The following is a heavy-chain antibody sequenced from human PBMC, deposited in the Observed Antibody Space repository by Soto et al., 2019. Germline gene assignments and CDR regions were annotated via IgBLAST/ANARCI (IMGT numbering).Heavy chain of an antibody. CDR1: GGSFSGYY. Sequence: QVQLQQWGAGLLKPSETLSLTCAVYGGSFSGYYWSWIRQPPGKGLEWIGEINHSGSTNYNPSLKSRVTISVDTSKNQFSLKLSSVTAADTAVYYCARGWGYCSGGSCYPGWFDPWGQGTLVTVSS. J-gene: IGHJ5*02. D-gene: IGHD2-15*01. CDR2: INHSGST. V-gene: IGHV4-34*01. CDR3: ARGWGYCSGGSCYPGWFDP.